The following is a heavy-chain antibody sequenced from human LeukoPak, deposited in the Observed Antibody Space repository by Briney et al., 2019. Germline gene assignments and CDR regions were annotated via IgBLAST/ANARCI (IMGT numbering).Heavy chain of an antibody. CDR1: GYTFTSYA. Sequence: GASVKVSCKASGYTFTSYAMHWVRQAPGQRLEWMGIINPSGGSASYAQKFQGRVNMTRDTSTSTVYMELSRLRSEDTAVYYCARDPWRSGYFDYWGQGTLVTVSS. J-gene: IGHJ4*02. CDR2: INPSGGSA. CDR3: ARDPWRSGYFDY. D-gene: IGHD6-25*01. V-gene: IGHV1-46*01.